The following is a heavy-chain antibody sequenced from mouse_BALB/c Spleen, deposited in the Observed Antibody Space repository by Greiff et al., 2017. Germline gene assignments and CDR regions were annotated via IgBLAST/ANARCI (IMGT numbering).Heavy chain of an antibody. CDR3: ARRLRGAIDY. D-gene: IGHD2-4*01. CDR2: INPSTGYT. Sequence: QVQLKQSGAELAKPGASVKMSCKASGYTFTSYWMHWVKQRPGQGLEWIGYINPSTGYTEYNQKFKDKATLTADKSSSTAYMQLSSLTSEDSAVYYCARRLRGAIDYWGQGTSVTVSS. J-gene: IGHJ4*01. V-gene: IGHV1-7*01. CDR1: GYTFTSYW.